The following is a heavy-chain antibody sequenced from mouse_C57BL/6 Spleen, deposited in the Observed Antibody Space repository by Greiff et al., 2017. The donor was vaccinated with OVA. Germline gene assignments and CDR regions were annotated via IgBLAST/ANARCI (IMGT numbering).Heavy chain of an antibody. D-gene: IGHD1-1*01. CDR2: IDPETGGT. J-gene: IGHJ3*01. V-gene: IGHV1-15*01. Sequence: QVQLKESGAELVRPGASVTLSCKASGYTFTDYEMHWVKQTPVHGLEWIGAIDPETGGTAYNQKFKGKAILTADKSSSTTYMELRSLTSEDSAVYYCTRSGYGRKFAYWGQGTLVTVSA. CDR1: GYTFTDYE. CDR3: TRSGYGRKFAY.